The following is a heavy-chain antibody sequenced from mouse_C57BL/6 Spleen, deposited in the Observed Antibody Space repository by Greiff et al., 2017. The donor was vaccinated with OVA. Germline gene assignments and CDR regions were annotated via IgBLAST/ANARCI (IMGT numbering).Heavy chain of an antibody. Sequence: EVKLVESGGGLVQPGGSLSLSCAASGFTFTDYYMSWVRQPPGKALEWLGFIRNKANGYTTEYSASVKGRFTISRDNSQSILYLQMNALRAEDSATYYCARYTSLSYWYFDVWGTGTTVTVSS. CDR3: ARYTSLSYWYFDV. CDR2: IRNKANGYTT. CDR1: GFTFTDYY. J-gene: IGHJ1*03. V-gene: IGHV7-3*01.